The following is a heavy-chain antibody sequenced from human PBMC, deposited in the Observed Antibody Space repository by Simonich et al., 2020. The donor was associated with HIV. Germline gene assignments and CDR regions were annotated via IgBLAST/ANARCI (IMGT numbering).Heavy chain of an antibody. CDR1: GLTLDGYA. CDR3: YGAFDV. J-gene: IGHJ3*01. D-gene: IGHD4-17*01. V-gene: IGHV3-74*02. Sequence: EVPLVESGGGLVQPGRSLRLSCAASGLTLDGYAMHWVRQTPGKGLEWGSRIKSDGTTTIYADSVKGRFIISRDNAKNTLYLQMNSLRTEDTAVYFCYGAFDVWGQGTMVTVSS. CDR2: IKSDGTTT.